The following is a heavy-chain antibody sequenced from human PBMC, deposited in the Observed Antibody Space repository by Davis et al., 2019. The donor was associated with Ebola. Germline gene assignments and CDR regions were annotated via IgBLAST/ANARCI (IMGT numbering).Heavy chain of an antibody. Sequence: SQTLSLTCAVSSESFTNYYWGWIRQPPGKGLEWIGEVHHTGTTNYTPSLKSRVTIFVDTSKNVFPLRLTSVTAADTAVYYCARVTAVSGTHNHNNDAFDVWGQGTMVTVSS. CDR3: ARVTAVSGTHNHNNDAFDV. CDR2: VHHTGTT. D-gene: IGHD6-19*01. CDR1: SESFTNYY. J-gene: IGHJ3*01. V-gene: IGHV4-34*01.